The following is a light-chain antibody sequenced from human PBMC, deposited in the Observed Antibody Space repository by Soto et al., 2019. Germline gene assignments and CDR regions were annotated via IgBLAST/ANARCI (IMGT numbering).Light chain of an antibody. Sequence: EIVSTQSPCALSLSPGERATLSCRASQSVSNNYLAWYQQKPGQAPRLLIYGASNRATGIPDRFSGSWAGTDFTLTISSLQAEDFATYYCQQANSFPFTFCPGARLEIK. V-gene: IGKV3-20*01. CDR3: QQANSFPFT. CDR2: GAS. J-gene: IGKJ5*01. CDR1: QSVSNNY.